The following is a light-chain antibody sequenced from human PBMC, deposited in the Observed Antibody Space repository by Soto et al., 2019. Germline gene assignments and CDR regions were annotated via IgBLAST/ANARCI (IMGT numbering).Light chain of an antibody. J-gene: IGKJ4*01. CDR2: NAE. V-gene: IGKV1-33*01. CDR1: HDVSHF. CDR3: QLYDNRPPLT. Sequence: DIQMTQSPSSLSASIGDRVTITCQASHDVSHFVSWYQQTPGKAPKLLIYNAETLARGVPSRFSENGSETQFTLTITGLQPEDMATYCCQLYDNRPPLTFGGGTKVELK.